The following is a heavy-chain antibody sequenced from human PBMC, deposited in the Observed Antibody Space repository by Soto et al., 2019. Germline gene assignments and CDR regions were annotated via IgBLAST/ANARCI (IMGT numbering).Heavy chain of an antibody. CDR1: GAFISSGSYY. V-gene: IGHV4-31*03. Sequence: PSETLSLTCTVSGAFISSGSYYWSWIRQSPGKGLEWIGHVFRSGNSYYKPSLKSRATISVDTSKNQFSLKLTSVTAADTAVYYCARTENESGGYFDSWGQGTRVTVS. J-gene: IGHJ4*02. CDR2: VFRSGNS. CDR3: ARTENESGGYFDS.